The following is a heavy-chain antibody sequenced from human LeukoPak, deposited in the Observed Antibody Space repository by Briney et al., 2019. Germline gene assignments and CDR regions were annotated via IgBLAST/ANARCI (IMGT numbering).Heavy chain of an antibody. CDR3: ARGPGGGYGDFDY. Sequence: TGGSLRLSCAASGFTVSSNYMSWVRQAPGKGLEWVSVIYSGGSTYYADSVKGRFTISRDNSKNTLYLQMNSLRAEDTAVYYCARGPGGGYGDFDYWGQGTLVTVSS. J-gene: IGHJ4*02. CDR1: GFTVSSNY. CDR2: IYSGGST. D-gene: IGHD5-12*01. V-gene: IGHV3-53*01.